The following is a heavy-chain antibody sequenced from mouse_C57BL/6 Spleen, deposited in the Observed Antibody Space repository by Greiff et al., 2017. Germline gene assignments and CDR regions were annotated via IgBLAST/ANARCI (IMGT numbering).Heavy chain of an antibody. CDR2: IWSGGST. Sequence: VQLQQSGPGLVQPSQSLSITCTVSGFSLTSYGVHWVRQSPGKGLEWLGVIWSGGSTDYNAAFISRLSISKDNSKSQVFFKMNSLQADDTAIYYCARITTVVARMDYWGQGTSVTVSS. CDR3: ARITTVVARMDY. V-gene: IGHV2-2*01. CDR1: GFSLTSYG. J-gene: IGHJ4*01. D-gene: IGHD1-1*01.